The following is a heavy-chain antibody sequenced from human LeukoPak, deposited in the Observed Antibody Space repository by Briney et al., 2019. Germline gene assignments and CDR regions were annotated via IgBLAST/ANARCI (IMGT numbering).Heavy chain of an antibody. CDR1: GFTFSSYA. Sequence: GGSLRLSCSASGFTFSSYAMNWVRQAPGKGLEWVSFADTSGRYVYYGDSVKGRFTISRDNAKNLLFLQMNGLRAEDTALYYCARGRSITLLRGVAMSDGFDIWGQGAMVAVSS. D-gene: IGHD3-10*01. CDR2: ADTSGRYV. CDR3: ARGRSITLLRGVAMSDGFDI. V-gene: IGHV3-21*06. J-gene: IGHJ3*02.